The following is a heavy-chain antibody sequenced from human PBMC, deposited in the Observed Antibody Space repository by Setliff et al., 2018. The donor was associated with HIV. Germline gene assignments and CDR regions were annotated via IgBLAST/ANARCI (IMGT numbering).Heavy chain of an antibody. V-gene: IGHV3-30*01. D-gene: IGHD5-12*01. J-gene: IGHJ4*02. CDR2: ITHDGSSK. CDR3: ARDFSTKEMATIWVNFDY. Sequence: GGSLRLSCAASGFTFSSYTMHWVRQAPGKGLEWVAVITHDGSSKYYADSVKGRFTISRDNSKNTLYLQMNSPRADDTAVYYCARDFSTKEMATIWVNFDYWGQGTLVTVSS. CDR1: GFTFSSYT.